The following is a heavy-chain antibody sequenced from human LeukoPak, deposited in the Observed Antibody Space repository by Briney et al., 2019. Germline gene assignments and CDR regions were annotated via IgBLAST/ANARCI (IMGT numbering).Heavy chain of an antibody. V-gene: IGHV3-21*01. CDR3: ARVPNWNSVNWFDP. Sequence: GGSLRLSCAVSGFTVSDIYMSWVRQAPGKGLEWVSSISSTSSYIYYADSVKGRFTISRDNAKNSLYLQMNSLRAEDTAVYYCARVPNWNSVNWFDPWGQGTLVTVSS. CDR1: GFTVSDIY. CDR2: ISSTSSYI. J-gene: IGHJ5*02. D-gene: IGHD1-7*01.